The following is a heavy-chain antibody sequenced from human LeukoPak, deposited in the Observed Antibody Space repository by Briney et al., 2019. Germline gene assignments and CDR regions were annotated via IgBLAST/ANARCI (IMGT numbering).Heavy chain of an antibody. V-gene: IGHV1-18*01. CDR3: ARGDYVWGSYRSGDAFDI. J-gene: IGHJ3*02. D-gene: IGHD3-16*02. CDR1: GGTLSSYG. Sequence: GSAKVSRKASGGTLSSYGISLVRQAPGQGLEWMGWNSAYNGKTNYAQKLQGKVTMTTDTSTSTAYMELRSLRSDDTAVYYCARGDYVWGSYRSGDAFDIWGQGTMVTVS. CDR2: NSAYNGKT.